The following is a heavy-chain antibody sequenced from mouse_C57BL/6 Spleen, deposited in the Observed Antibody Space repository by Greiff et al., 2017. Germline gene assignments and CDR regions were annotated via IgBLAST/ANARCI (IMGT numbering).Heavy chain of an antibody. V-gene: IGHV2-5*01. D-gene: IGHD2-5*01. Sequence: QVQLKESGPGLVQPSQSLSITCTVSGFSFTSYGVHWVRQSPGKGLEWLGVICRGGSTDYNAAFMSRLSITKDNSTSQVFFKMNSLQADDAAIYYCATNSYSNYDFIDYWGQGTTLTVSS. CDR1: GFSFTSYG. CDR2: ICRGGST. J-gene: IGHJ2*01. CDR3: ATNSYSNYDFIDY.